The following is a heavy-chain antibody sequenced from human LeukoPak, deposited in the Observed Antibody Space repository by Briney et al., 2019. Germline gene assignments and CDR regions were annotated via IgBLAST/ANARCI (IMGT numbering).Heavy chain of an antibody. Sequence: KSGGSLRLTCAASGFTFSTYNMNWVRQAPGKGLEWVSSISGSSSYIYYADSVKGRFSISRDNAKNSLYLQMNSLRAEDTAVYYCARDLLGWGLHYFDYWGQGTLVTVSS. D-gene: IGHD2-21*02. V-gene: IGHV3-21*01. J-gene: IGHJ4*02. CDR3: ARDLLGWGLHYFDY. CDR1: GFTFSTYN. CDR2: ISGSSSYI.